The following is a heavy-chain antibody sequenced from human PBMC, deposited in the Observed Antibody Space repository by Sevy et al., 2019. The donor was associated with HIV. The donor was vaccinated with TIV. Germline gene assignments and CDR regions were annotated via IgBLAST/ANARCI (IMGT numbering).Heavy chain of an antibody. CDR2: IYSGDST. CDR3: ARLSVYYYDSSGYYTTGHAFDI. CDR1: GFSVSNSY. V-gene: IGHV3-53*01. Sequence: GGSLRLSCAASGFSVSNSYMSWVRQAPGKGLQWVSVIYSGDSTYYTDSVKGRFTIFRDNSKNTLYLQMNSLRAEDTAVYYWARLSVYYYDSSGYYTTGHAFDIWGQGTMVTVSS. D-gene: IGHD3-22*01. J-gene: IGHJ3*02.